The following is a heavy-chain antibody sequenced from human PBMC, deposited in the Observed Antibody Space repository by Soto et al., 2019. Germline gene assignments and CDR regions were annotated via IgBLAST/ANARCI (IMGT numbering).Heavy chain of an antibody. J-gene: IGHJ4*02. V-gene: IGHV3-21*06. CDR2: ISSTTNYI. Sequence: GGSLRLSCAPSAFTLTSNSMNWVRHAPGKGLEWVSSISSTTNYIYYGDSRKGRFTISRDNAKNSLYPGMNSLRAEDTAVYYCARESEDLTSNLDYWGQGTLVT. CDR1: AFTLTSNS. CDR3: ARESEDLTSNLDY.